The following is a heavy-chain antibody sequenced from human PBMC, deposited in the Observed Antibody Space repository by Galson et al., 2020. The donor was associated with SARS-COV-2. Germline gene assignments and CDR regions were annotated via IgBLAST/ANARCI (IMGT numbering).Heavy chain of an antibody. CDR3: ARTKGGSYLEAFDI. V-gene: IGHV3-30*04. J-gene: IGHJ3*02. CDR1: GFTFSSYA. Sequence: GESLKISCAASGFTFSSYAMHWVRQAPGKGLEWVAVISYDGSNKYYADSVKGRFTISRDNSKNTLYLQMNSLRAEDTAVYYCARTKGGSYLEAFDIWGQGTMVTVSS. D-gene: IGHD1-26*01. CDR2: ISYDGSNK.